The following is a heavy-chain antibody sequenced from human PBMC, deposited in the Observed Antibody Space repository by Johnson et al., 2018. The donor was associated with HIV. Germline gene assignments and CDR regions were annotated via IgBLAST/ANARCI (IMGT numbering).Heavy chain of an antibody. D-gene: IGHD3-22*01. CDR2: ISSKGGST. J-gene: IGHJ3*02. CDR3: AKAREYDSTGHDAFDI. Sequence: EQPVESGGGVVQPGGSLRLSCAASGFTFSSYAMHWVRQAPGTGLEYVAAISSKGGSTYYAKPVTGSFTISRDNSKNTLYLQMNSLRAEDTAVYYCAKAREYDSTGHDAFDIWGQGTMVTVSS. V-gene: IGHV3-64*01. CDR1: GFTFSSYA.